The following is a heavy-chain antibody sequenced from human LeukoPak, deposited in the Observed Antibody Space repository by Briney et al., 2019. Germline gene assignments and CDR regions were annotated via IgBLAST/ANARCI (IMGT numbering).Heavy chain of an antibody. V-gene: IGHV4-4*07. CDR2: IHPSGST. CDR3: ARGPPPDFDY. Sequence: PSETLSLTCTVSGDTISSYYWSWVRQPAGKGLEWIGRIHPSGSTNYNPSLKSRVTLSVDTSKNQFSLKLSSVTAADTAVYYCARGPPPDFDYWGRGTLVTVSS. J-gene: IGHJ4*02. CDR1: GDTISSYY.